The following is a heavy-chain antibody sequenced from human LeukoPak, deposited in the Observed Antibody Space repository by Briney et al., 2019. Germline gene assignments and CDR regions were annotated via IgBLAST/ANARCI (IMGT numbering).Heavy chain of an antibody. Sequence: GGSLRLSCAASGFTFSSYWMSWVRQAPGKGLEWVAKIKQDGSEKYYVDSVKGRFTISRDNAKNSLYLQMNSLRAEDTAVYYCARYGSGKEDDAFDIWGQGTMVTVSS. J-gene: IGHJ3*02. V-gene: IGHV3-7*01. CDR3: ARYGSGKEDDAFDI. CDR2: IKQDGSEK. CDR1: GFTFSSYW. D-gene: IGHD6-19*01.